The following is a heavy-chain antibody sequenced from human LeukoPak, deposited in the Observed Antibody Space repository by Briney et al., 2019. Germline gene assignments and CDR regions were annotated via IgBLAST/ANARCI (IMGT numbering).Heavy chain of an antibody. CDR2: IYYSEST. D-gene: IGHD3-3*01. CDR3: ARHDSQYYDFWSGYQMYYFDY. J-gene: IGHJ4*02. CDR1: GGSISSYY. V-gene: IGHV4-59*08. Sequence: PSETLSLTCTVSGGSISSYYWSWIRQPPGKGLEWIGYIYYSESTNYNPSLKSRVTISVDTSKNQFSLKLSSVTAADTAVYYCARHDSQYYDFWSGYQMYYFDYWGQGTLVTVSS.